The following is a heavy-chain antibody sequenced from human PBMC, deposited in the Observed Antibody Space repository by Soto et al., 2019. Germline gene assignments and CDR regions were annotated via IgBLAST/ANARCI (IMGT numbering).Heavy chain of an antibody. Sequence: ASVKVSCKASGYTFTGYYMHWVRQAPGQGLEWMGWINPNSGGTNYAQKFQGWVTMTRDTSISTAYMELSRLRSDDTAVYYCARVREYYYDSSSPAGAFDIWGQGTMVTVSS. CDR2: INPNSGGT. D-gene: IGHD3-22*01. CDR1: GYTFTGYY. CDR3: ARVREYYYDSSSPAGAFDI. J-gene: IGHJ3*02. V-gene: IGHV1-2*04.